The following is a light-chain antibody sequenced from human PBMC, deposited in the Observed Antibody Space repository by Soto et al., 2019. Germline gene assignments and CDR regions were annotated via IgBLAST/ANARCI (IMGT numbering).Light chain of an antibody. V-gene: IGKV1-5*03. CDR1: QSISSW. CDR2: KAS. CDR3: QQLNTYPVT. J-gene: IGKJ4*01. Sequence: DIQMTQSPSTLSASVGDRVTITCRASQSISSWLAWYQQKPGKAPKLLIYKASSLESGVPSRFSGSGSGAEFTLTISSLQPDDFATYYCQQLNTYPVTFGGGTRVDIK.